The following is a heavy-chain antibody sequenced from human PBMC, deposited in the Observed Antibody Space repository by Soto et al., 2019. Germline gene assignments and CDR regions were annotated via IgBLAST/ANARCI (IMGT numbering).Heavy chain of an antibody. CDR2: IYHSGST. D-gene: IGHD3-10*01. V-gene: IGHV4-59*02. J-gene: IGHJ6*02. Sequence: SETLYHTSSVSGGSVSRSYWSIIRQPPGKGLEWIGYIYHSGSTYYNPSLKSRVTISVDRSKNQFPLKLSSVTAADTAVYYCARGGAIGGPYYYDGMDVWGQGTTVT. CDR3: ARGGAIGGPYYYDGMDV. CDR1: GGSVSRSY.